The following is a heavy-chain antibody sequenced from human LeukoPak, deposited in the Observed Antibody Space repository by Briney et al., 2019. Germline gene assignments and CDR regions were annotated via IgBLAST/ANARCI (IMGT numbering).Heavy chain of an antibody. CDR2: MNPNSGNT. Sequence: ASVKVSCKASGYTFTSYDINWVRQATGQGLEWMGWMNPNSGNTGYAQKFLGRVTITRNTSISTAYMELSSLRSEDTAVYYCARTWAYDFWSGYNNAFDIWGQGTMVTVSS. CDR3: ARTWAYDFWSGYNNAFDI. J-gene: IGHJ3*02. CDR1: GYTFTSYD. V-gene: IGHV1-8*03. D-gene: IGHD3-3*01.